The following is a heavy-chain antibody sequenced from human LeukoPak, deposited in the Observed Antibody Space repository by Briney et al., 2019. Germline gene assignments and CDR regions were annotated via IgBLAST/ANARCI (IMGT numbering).Heavy chain of an antibody. CDR1: GGSISSYY. J-gene: IGHJ6*03. CDR2: IYTSGST. CDR3: ARAWLRRKYYYYMDI. Sequence: SETLSLTCTVSGGSISSYYWSWIRQPAGKGLEWIGRIYTSGSTNYNPSLKSRVTMSVDTSKNQFSLKLSSVTAADTAVYYCARAWLRRKYYYYMDIWGKGTTVTVSS. D-gene: IGHD5-12*01. V-gene: IGHV4-4*07.